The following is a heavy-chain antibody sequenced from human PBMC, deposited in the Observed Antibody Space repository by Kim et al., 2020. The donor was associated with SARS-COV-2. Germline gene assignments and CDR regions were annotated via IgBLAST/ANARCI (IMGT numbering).Heavy chain of an antibody. CDR1: GFTFSSYA. Sequence: GGSLRLSCAASGFTFSSYAMHWVRQAPGKGLEWVAVISYDGSNKYYADSVKGRFTISRDNSKNTLYLQMNSLRAEDTAVYYCARDSESSGWYLKYYFDYWGQGTLVTVSS. D-gene: IGHD6-19*01. J-gene: IGHJ4*02. V-gene: IGHV3-30*04. CDR2: ISYDGSNK. CDR3: ARDSESSGWYLKYYFDY.